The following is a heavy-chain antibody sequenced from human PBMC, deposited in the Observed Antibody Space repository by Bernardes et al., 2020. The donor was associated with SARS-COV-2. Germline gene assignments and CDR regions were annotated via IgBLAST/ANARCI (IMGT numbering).Heavy chain of an antibody. CDR3: AKDRSPTRHVGSLWSGYESPNYYCAMDV. CDR2: ISGSGDDIK. J-gene: IGHJ6*02. V-gene: IGHV3-11*04. Sequence: GGSLRLSCTASGFTFSDSYMSWIRQAPGRGLEWVSFISGSGDDIKYNGDSVKGRFTISRDNAKNSLYLQMNSLRAEDTAVYYCAKDRSPTRHVGSLWSGYESPNYYCAMDVWGQGATVTVSS. D-gene: IGHD3-3*01. CDR1: GFTFSDSY.